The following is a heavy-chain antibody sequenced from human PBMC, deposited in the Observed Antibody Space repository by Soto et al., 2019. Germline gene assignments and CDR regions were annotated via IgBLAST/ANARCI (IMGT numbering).Heavy chain of an antibody. D-gene: IGHD2-15*01. Sequence: EVQLVESGGGLVKPGGSLRLSCAASGFTFSSYSMNWVRQAPGKGLEWVSSISSSSSYIYYADSVKGRFTISRDNAKNSLDLQMNSLRAEDTAVYYCARSPGVVVVVAATNLFDYWGPGTLVTVSS. CDR3: ARSPGVVVVVAATNLFDY. J-gene: IGHJ4*02. CDR1: GFTFSSYS. CDR2: ISSSSSYI. V-gene: IGHV3-21*01.